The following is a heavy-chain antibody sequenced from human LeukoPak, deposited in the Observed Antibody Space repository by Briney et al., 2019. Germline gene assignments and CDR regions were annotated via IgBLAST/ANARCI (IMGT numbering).Heavy chain of an antibody. J-gene: IGHJ4*02. V-gene: IGHV3-7*03. CDR3: ARVGATLLDY. Sequence: GGSLRLSCTASGFTFSDYWMSWVRQAPGKGLEWVANINQDGSAKYYVDSVKGRFTISRDNAKNSLYLQMNSLRAEDTAVYYCARVGATLLDYWGQGTLVTVSS. CDR1: GFTFSDYW. D-gene: IGHD1-26*01. CDR2: INQDGSAK.